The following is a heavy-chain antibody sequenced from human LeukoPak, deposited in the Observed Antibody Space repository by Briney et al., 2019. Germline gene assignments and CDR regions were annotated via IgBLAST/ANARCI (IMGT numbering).Heavy chain of an antibody. D-gene: IGHD6-19*01. Sequence: GGSLRLSCAASGFTFSNAWMSWFRQAPEKGLEWVGRIKSKTDGGTTDYAAPVIGRFTISRDDSKNTLYLQMNSLKTEDTAVYYCTLEAVDAFDIWGQGTMVTVSS. CDR3: TLEAVDAFDI. CDR2: IKSKTDGGTT. CDR1: GFTFSNAW. J-gene: IGHJ3*02. V-gene: IGHV3-15*01.